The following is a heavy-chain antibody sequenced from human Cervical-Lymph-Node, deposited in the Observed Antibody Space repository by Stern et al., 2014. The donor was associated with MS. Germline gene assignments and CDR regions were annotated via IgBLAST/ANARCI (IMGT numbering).Heavy chain of an antibody. Sequence: VQLVESGPGLVKPSETLSLTCTVSGGSTSSYYWSWIRQPPGKGLEWIGYISSSGGTKYNPSLKSLVTISVYTSKNPLPLNLSFGTAADTAVYYCARGYTTSSGRPDYWGQGTLVTVSS. V-gene: IGHV4-59*08. CDR1: GGSTSSYY. CDR3: ARGYTTSSGRPDY. CDR2: ISSSGGT. J-gene: IGHJ4*02. D-gene: IGHD6-6*01.